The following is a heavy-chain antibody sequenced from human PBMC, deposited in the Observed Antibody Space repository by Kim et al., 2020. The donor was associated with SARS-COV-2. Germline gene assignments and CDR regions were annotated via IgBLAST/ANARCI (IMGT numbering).Heavy chain of an antibody. V-gene: IGHV4-34*01. J-gene: IGHJ5*02. CDR2: INHSGST. CDR3: ARGLRRIPFDP. Sequence: SETLSLTCAVYGGSFSGYYWSWIRQPPGKGLEWIGEINHSGSTNYNPSLKSRVTISVDTSKNQFSLKLSSVTAADTAVYYCARGLRRIPFDPWGQGTLVTVSS. CDR1: GGSFSGYY.